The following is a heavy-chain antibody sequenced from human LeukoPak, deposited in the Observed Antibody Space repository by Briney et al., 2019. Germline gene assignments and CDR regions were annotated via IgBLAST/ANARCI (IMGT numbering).Heavy chain of an antibody. CDR3: AKGSCSGGSCYSFDY. CDR2: ISGSGGSK. J-gene: IGHJ4*02. D-gene: IGHD2-15*01. CDR1: GFTFSSYD. Sequence: GGYLSLSCAASGFTFSSYDMSWDRQAQGKGLEWVSAISGSGGSKYYADSVKGRFTISRGNSKNTLYLQMNSLRAEDTAVYYCAKGSCSGGSCYSFDYWGQGTLVTVSS. V-gene: IGHV3-23*01.